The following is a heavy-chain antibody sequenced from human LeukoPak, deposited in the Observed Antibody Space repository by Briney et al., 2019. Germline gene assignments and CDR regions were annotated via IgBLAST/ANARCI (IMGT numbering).Heavy chain of an antibody. J-gene: IGHJ6*02. D-gene: IGHD7-27*01. CDR1: GFTFTTYS. CDR2: IRISGDSI. Sequence: GGSLRLSCAASGFTFTTYSMDWVRQAPGRGLEWISSIRISGDSIYYASSAKGRFTISRDDSKNTLYLQMNGLRDEDTAVYYCARDGISNWGLHYGMDVWGQGTTVIVSS. CDR3: ARDGISNWGLHYGMDV. V-gene: IGHV3-23*01.